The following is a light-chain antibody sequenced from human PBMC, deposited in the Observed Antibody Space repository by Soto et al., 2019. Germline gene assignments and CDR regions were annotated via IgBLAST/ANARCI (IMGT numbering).Light chain of an antibody. CDR1: SSNIGVGYD. CDR3: QSYDNTLGVV. V-gene: IGLV1-40*01. CDR2: GNT. J-gene: IGLJ2*01. Sequence: QSVLTQPPSVSGAPGQRVTISCTGSSSNIGVGYDVHWYQKLPGTAPKLLISGNTNRPSGVPDRFSGSKSGTSASLAITGLQAEDEADYYCQSYDNTLGVVFGGGTKVTVL.